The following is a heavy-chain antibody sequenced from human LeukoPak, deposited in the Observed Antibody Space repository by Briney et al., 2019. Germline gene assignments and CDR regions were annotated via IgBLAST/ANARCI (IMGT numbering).Heavy chain of an antibody. J-gene: IGHJ4*02. CDR2: IIPIFGTA. CDR3: AREAAAAGHFDY. D-gene: IGHD6-13*01. Sequence: SVKVSCKASGDTFSSYAISWVRQTPGQGLEWMGGIIPIFGTANYAQKFQGRVTITADESTSTAYMELSSLRSEDTAVYYCAREAAAAGHFDYWGQGTLVTVSS. CDR1: GDTFSSYA. V-gene: IGHV1-69*13.